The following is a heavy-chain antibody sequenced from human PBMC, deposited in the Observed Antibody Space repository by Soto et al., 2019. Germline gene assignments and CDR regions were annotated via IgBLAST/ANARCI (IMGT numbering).Heavy chain of an antibody. CDR2: ITKSGDT. J-gene: IGHJ4*02. Sequence: EVHLLESVGGLVQPGESLRLSCETSGFSFSSCVMTWVRQAPGKGLEWVSVITKSGDTDYADSVKGRFTISRDNSRNAVYLQMNSLRAEDTAVYYCAKGLLNGRWYAADWGQGTLVTVSS. CDR3: AKGLLNGRWYAAD. D-gene: IGHD6-13*01. V-gene: IGHV3-23*01. CDR1: GFSFSSCV.